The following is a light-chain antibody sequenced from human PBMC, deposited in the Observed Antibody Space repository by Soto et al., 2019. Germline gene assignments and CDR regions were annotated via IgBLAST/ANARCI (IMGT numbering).Light chain of an antibody. V-gene: IGLV2-14*01. Sequence: QSALTQPPSASGSPGQSLTISCTGTSSDVGGYNYVFWYQQHPGKAPKLMIYEVSNRPSGVSNRFSGSKSGNTASLTISGLQAEDEADYYCSSYTSSSTQVFGGGTQLTVL. J-gene: IGLJ2*01. CDR3: SSYTSSSTQV. CDR1: SSDVGGYNY. CDR2: EVS.